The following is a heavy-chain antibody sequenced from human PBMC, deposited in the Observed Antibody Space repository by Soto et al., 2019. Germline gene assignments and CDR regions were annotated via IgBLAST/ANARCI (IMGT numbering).Heavy chain of an antibody. D-gene: IGHD6-19*01. V-gene: IGHV1-18*01. CDR2: TSAYMVT. CDR3: ARDSSGRAIFDS. Sequence: QVQLVQSGGEVKKPGASVKVSCRASGYTFTSYGISWVRQAPGQGLEWLGWTSAYMVTNYAQKFQGRVTMTTDTSTSTAYMVLRSLRFDDTAVYHCARDSSGRAIFDSWGQGTLVTVSS. CDR1: GYTFTSYG. J-gene: IGHJ4*02.